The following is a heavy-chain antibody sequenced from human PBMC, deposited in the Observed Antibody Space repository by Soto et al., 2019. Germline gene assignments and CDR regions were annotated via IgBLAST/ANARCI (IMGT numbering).Heavy chain of an antibody. CDR3: AGGGSIVVATRRLMDV. Sequence: QVQLQESGPGLLKPSETLSLTCTVSGGSIRSYCWTWLRQPPGEGLEWIGCICNSGSTNYNPSLKSRVTISVDTQMNQFSLQLSSVTVADTAVYYWAGGGSIVVATRRLMDVWGKGTTVTVSS. J-gene: IGHJ6*03. CDR2: ICNSGST. D-gene: IGHD3-22*01. CDR1: GGSIRSYC. V-gene: IGHV4-59*03.